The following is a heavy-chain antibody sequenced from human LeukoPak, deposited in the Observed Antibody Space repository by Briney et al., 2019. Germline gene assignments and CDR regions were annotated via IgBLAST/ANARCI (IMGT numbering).Heavy chain of an antibody. CDR1: GDYISSYY. CDR3: ARRDASSGYWRFDP. CDR2: IHDSGSS. Sequence: PSETLSLTCTVSGDYISSYYWSWIRQPPGKGLGWIGYIHDSGSSNYYPSLKSRVTISIDTSKNQFSLKLTSVTAADTAVYYCARRDASSGYWRFDPWGQGTLVTVSS. V-gene: IGHV4-59*08. J-gene: IGHJ5*02. D-gene: IGHD3-22*01.